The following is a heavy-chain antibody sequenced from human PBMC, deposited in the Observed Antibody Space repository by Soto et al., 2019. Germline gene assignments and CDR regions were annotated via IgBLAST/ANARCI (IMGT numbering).Heavy chain of an antibody. CDR2: ISYDGSNK. CDR3: AKVEYSSSYDSVGY. V-gene: IGHV3-30*18. J-gene: IGHJ4*02. D-gene: IGHD6-6*01. Sequence: GGSLRLSCAASGFTFSSYGMHWVRQAPGKGLEWVAVISYDGSNKYYADSVKGRFTISRDNSKNTLYLQMNSLRAEDTAVYYCAKVEYSSSYDSVGYWGQGTLVTVSS. CDR1: GFTFSSYG.